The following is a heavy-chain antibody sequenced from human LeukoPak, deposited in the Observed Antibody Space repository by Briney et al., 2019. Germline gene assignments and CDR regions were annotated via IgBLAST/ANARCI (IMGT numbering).Heavy chain of an antibody. CDR1: GGTFSSYA. D-gene: IGHD3-9*01. V-gene: IGHV1-69*06. Sequence: SVKVSCKASGGTFSSYAISWVRQAPGQGLEWMGGIIPMFGTANYAQKFQGRVTITADKSTSTAYMELSSLRSEDTAVYYCARDFERNFDWLLYTHAFVIWGQGTMVTVSS. CDR3: ARDFERNFDWLLYTHAFVI. CDR2: IIPMFGTA. J-gene: IGHJ3*02.